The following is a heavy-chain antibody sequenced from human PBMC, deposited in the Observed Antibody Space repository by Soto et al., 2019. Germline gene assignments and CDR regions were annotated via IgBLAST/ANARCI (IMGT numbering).Heavy chain of an antibody. CDR3: VRGRVMITFGVVIVIDY. J-gene: IGHJ4*02. V-gene: IGHV1-8*01. D-gene: IGHD3-16*02. Sequence: KFDWKGVGYTFRSRDMKYLRKKTGQGLEWMGWINPNTGYTDYAQKFQDRVTMTGNTSITTAYMELSSLRSEDTAVYYCVRGRVMITFGVVIVIDYWGQGSPVTSPQ. CDR1: GYTFRSRD. CDR2: INPNTGYT.